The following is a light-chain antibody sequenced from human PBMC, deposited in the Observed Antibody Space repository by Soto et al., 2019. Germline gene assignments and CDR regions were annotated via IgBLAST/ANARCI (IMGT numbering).Light chain of an antibody. V-gene: IGKV1-5*01. CDR3: QQYATYSPEWT. CDR1: QSIGTW. J-gene: IGKJ1*01. CDR2: GAS. Sequence: DIQMTQSPSTLSASLLDSVTVTCXSIQSIGTWLAWYQQKPGTAPKLLIDGASSLETGVSSRFSGSGSGTKFTLTITSLHPDDFATYYCQQYATYSPEWTFGQGTKVDIK.